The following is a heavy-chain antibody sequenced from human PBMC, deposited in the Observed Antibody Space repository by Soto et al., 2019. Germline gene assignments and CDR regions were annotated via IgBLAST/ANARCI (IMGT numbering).Heavy chain of an antibody. D-gene: IGHD1-26*01. CDR1: GFTFSSYA. CDR3: AKDLARFSHGMDV. V-gene: IGHV3-23*01. J-gene: IGHJ6*02. CDR2: ISGSGGST. Sequence: PGGSLRLSCAASGFTFSSYAMSWVRQAPGKGLEWVSAISGSGGSTYYADSVKGRFTISRDNSKNTLYLQMNSLRAENTAVYYCAKDLARFSHGMDVWGQGTTVTVSS.